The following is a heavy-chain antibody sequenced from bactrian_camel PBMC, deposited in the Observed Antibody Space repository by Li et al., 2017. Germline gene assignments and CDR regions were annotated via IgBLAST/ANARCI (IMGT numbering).Heavy chain of an antibody. CDR1: AYTYNSNC. CDR2: IYSDGKT. CDR3: ATPGGGSWSADFGY. V-gene: IGHV3S6*01. D-gene: IGHD6*01. Sequence: HVQLVESGGGSVQAGGSLRISCAGSAYTYNSNCKGWFRQAPGKGLEWVSGIYSDGKTHGADSVKGRFTISRDNAKNALYLQMNSLKSEDTALYYCATPGGGSWSADFGYWGQGTQVTVS. J-gene: IGHJ6*01.